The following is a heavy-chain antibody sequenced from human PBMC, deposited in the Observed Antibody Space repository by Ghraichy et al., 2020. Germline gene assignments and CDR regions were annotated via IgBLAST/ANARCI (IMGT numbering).Heavy chain of an antibody. CDR2: IIPILGIA. CDR3: ARDGAEMATQPIDY. CDR1: GGTFSSYA. Sequence: SVKVSCKASGGTFSSYAISWVRQAPGQGLEWMGRIIPILGIANYAQKFQGRVTITADKSTSTAYMELSSLRSEDTAVYYCARDGAEMATQPIDYWGQGTLVTVSS. D-gene: IGHD5-24*01. V-gene: IGHV1-69*04. J-gene: IGHJ4*02.